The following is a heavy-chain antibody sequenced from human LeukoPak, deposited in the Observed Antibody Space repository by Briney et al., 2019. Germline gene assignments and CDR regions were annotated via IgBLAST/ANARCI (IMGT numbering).Heavy chain of an antibody. V-gene: IGHV1-2*02. CDR2: INPNSGGT. D-gene: IGHD3-16*01. CDR3: ARVLFGGVPPPVDLDY. CDR1: GYTFTGYY. Sequence: GASVKVSCKASGYTFTGYYMHWVRQAPGQGLEWMGWINPNSGGTNYAQKFQGRVTMTRDTSTSTAYMELRRLTSDDTALYYCARVLFGGVPPPVDLDYWGQGTLVTVSS. J-gene: IGHJ4*02.